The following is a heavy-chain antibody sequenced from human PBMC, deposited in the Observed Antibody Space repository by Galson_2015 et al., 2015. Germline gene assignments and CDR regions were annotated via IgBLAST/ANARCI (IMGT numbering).Heavy chain of an antibody. CDR3: ARYSGSVYYFDY. V-gene: IGHV3-74*01. D-gene: IGHD5-12*01. Sequence: GTNYAQKFQDWVTISRDNAKNTLYLQMNSLRAEDTAMYYCARYSGSVYYFDYWGQGTLVTVSS. J-gene: IGHJ4*02. CDR2: GT.